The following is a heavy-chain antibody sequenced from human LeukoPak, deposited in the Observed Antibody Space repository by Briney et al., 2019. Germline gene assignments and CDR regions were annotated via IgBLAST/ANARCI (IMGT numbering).Heavy chain of an antibody. V-gene: IGHV4-30-4*08. D-gene: IGHD3-22*01. CDR3: ARAGAVADTNTYYYDSSGYSDAFDI. J-gene: IGHJ3*02. CDR1: GGSISSYY. CDR2: IYYSGST. Sequence: SETLSLTCTVSGGSISSYYWSWIRQPPGKGLEWIGYIYYSGSTYYNPSLKSRVTISVDTSKNQFSLKLSSVTAADTAVYYCARAGAVADTNTYYYDSSGYSDAFDIWGQGTMVTVSS.